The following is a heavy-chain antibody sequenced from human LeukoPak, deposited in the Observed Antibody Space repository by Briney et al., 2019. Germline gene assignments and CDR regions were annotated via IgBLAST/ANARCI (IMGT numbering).Heavy chain of an antibody. J-gene: IGHJ5*02. V-gene: IGHV1-69*05. Sequence: ASVKVSCKASGGTFSSYAISWVRQAPGQGLEWMGGIIPIFGTANYAQKFQGRVTITTDESTSTAYMELSSLRSEDTAVYYCATSTYYYDSSGYYYDNWFDPWGQGTLVTVSS. D-gene: IGHD3-22*01. CDR1: GGTFSSYA. CDR2: IIPIFGTA. CDR3: ATSTYYYDSSGYYYDNWFDP.